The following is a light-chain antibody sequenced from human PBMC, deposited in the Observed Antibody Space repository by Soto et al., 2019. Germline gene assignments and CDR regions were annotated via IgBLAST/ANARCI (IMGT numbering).Light chain of an antibody. V-gene: IGKV3-15*01. CDR2: GAS. CDR1: RPIATY. J-gene: IGKJ4*01. Sequence: DIVMTQSPAFVSASLGERVTLSCRASRPIATYLAWFQHRLGQPPRLLIFGASVRAPGVPPRFSGGGSGTEFTLTINSLRSEDFAVYFCQQYDAWPPGTFGGGTKVDIK. CDR3: QQYDAWPPGT.